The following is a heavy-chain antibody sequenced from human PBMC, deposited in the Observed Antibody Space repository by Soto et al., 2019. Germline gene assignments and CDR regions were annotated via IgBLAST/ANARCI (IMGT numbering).Heavy chain of an antibody. CDR2: INHSGST. CDR3: ATTRPYCSSTSCHSYYPHHCSSWDWFDP. J-gene: IGHJ5*02. CDR1: GVSFSGYY. V-gene: IGHV4-34*01. D-gene: IGHD2-2*01. Sequence: SETLSLTCAVYGVSFSGYYWSWIRQPPGKGLEWIGEINHSGSTNYNPSLKSRVTISVDTSKNQFSLKLSSVTAADTAVYYCATTRPYCSSTSCHSYYPHHCSSWDWFDPWGQGTLVTVSS.